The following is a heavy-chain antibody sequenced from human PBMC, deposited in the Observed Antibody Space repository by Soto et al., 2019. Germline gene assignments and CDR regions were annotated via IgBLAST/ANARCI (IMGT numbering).Heavy chain of an antibody. V-gene: IGHV4-59*01. CDR3: ARVGYCGGDCWNGMDV. D-gene: IGHD2-21*02. J-gene: IGHJ6*02. CDR1: GGSISSYY. Sequence: QVQLQESGPGLVKPSETLSLTCTVSGGSISSYYWSWIRQPPGKGLEWIGYIYYSGSTNYNPSPKSRVTISVDTSKNQFSLKLSSVTAADTAVYYCARVGYCGGDCWNGMDVWGQGTTVTVSS. CDR2: IYYSGST.